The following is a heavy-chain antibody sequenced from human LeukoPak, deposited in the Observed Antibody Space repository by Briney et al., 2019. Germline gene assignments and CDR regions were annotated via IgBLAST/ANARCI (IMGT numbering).Heavy chain of an antibody. J-gene: IGHJ4*02. Sequence: GGSLRLSCSASGFTVSSNYMSWVRQAPGKGLEWVSVIYSGGSTYYADSVKGRFTISRDNAKNSLYLQMNSLRAEDTALYYCAKDIRPHSSSQDYWGQGTLVTVSS. CDR1: GFTVSSNY. CDR3: AKDIRPHSSSQDY. V-gene: IGHV3-53*05. CDR2: IYSGGST. D-gene: IGHD6-13*01.